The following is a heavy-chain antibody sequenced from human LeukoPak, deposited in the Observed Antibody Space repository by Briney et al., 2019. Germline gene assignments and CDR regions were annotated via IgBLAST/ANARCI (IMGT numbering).Heavy chain of an antibody. D-gene: IGHD3-9*01. V-gene: IGHV3-30*02. CDR2: IRYDESNK. J-gene: IGHJ4*02. CDR1: GFTFSSYG. Sequence: GGSLRLSCAASGFTFSSYGMHWVRQAPGKGLEWVAFIRYDESNKYYAESVKGRFTIARDNSKNALYLQMNSLRAEDTAVYYCAKSNDWSGMYYFDFWGQGTLVTVSS. CDR3: AKSNDWSGMYYFDF.